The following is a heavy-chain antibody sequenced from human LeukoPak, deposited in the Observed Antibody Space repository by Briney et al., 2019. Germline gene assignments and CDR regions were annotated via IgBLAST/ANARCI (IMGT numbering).Heavy chain of an antibody. CDR3: ARLAVGSSTSGNWFDP. J-gene: IGHJ5*02. D-gene: IGHD2-2*01. Sequence: PSETLSLTCTVSGGSISSGGYYWSWIRQHPGKGLEWIGYIYYSGSTYYNPSLKSRVTISVDTYKNQFSLKLSSVTAADTAVYYCARLAVGSSTSGNWFDPWGQGTLVTVSS. V-gene: IGHV4-31*03. CDR2: IYYSGST. CDR1: GGSISSGGYY.